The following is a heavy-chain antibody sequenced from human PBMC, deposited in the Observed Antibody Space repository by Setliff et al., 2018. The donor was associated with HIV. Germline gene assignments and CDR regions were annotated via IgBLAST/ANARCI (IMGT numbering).Heavy chain of an antibody. J-gene: IGHJ3*01. CDR3: ASRAGGDF. Sequence: ASETLSLTCTVSGGSISSNNYFWSWIRQPAGKGLEWIGHISPSGSTNYNPSLKSRVTISVDTSKNQFSLNLSSVTAADTAVYYCASRAGGDFWGQGTMVTVSS. CDR2: ISPSGST. D-gene: IGHD3-10*01. V-gene: IGHV4-61*09. CDR1: GGSISSNNYF.